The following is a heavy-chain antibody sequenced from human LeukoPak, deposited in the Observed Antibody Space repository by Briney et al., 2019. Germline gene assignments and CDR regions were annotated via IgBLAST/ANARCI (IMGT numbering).Heavy chain of an antibody. CDR2: IKEDGSEI. V-gene: IGHV3-7*01. CDR3: ARDYWRSIDH. D-gene: IGHD1-1*01. CDR1: GFTFSNYW. Sequence: GGSLRLSCAASGFTFSNYWMTWVRQAPGKGLEWVANIKEDGSEIFYVDSVKGRFTISRDNARNSLYLQMNSLRAEDTAVYYCARDYWRSIDHWGQGTLVTVSS. J-gene: IGHJ4*02.